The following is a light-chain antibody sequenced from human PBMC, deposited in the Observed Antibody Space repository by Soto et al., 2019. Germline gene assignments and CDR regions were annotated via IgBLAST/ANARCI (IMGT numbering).Light chain of an antibody. Sequence: EIVLTQSPGTLSLSPGERATLSCMASQSVTSNYLAWYQQKPGQAPRLLIFGASIRATGIPDRFSGSGSGTDFTLTISSLEPEDFAVYYCQQRSTGITFGQGTRLEIK. CDR1: QSVTSNY. CDR3: QQRSTGIT. CDR2: GAS. J-gene: IGKJ5*01. V-gene: IGKV3D-20*02.